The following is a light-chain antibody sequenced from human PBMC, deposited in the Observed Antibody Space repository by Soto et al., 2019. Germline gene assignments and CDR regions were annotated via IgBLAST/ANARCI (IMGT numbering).Light chain of an antibody. CDR3: AAWDDSLNGYV. CDR1: SSNIGTNT. J-gene: IGLJ1*01. CDR2: SNN. V-gene: IGLV1-44*01. Sequence: QSVLTQPPSASGTPGQRVTISCSGSSSNIGTNTVNWFQQLPGTAPKLLIYSNNQRPSGVPDRFSGSKSGASASLAISGRQSDDEADYYCAAWDDSLNGYVFGSGTKVTVL.